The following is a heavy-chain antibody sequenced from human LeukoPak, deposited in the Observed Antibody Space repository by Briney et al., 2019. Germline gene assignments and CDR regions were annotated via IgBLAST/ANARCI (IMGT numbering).Heavy chain of an antibody. CDR3: ARLFGGSGWYFDY. J-gene: IGHJ4*02. CDR2: IYPGDSDT. D-gene: IGHD6-19*01. CDR1: GYSFTSYW. V-gene: IGHV5-51*01. Sequence: RGESLKLSCNGPGYSFTSYWIGWVRQMPGKGLEWMGIIYPGDSDTRYSPSFQGQVTISADKSISTAYLQWSSLKASDTAMYYCARLFGGSGWYFDYWGQGTLVTVSS.